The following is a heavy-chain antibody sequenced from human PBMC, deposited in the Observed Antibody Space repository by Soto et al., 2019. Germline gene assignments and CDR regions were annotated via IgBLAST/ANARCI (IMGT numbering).Heavy chain of an antibody. CDR3: ARDLGTYYYDSSGYFAFDI. D-gene: IGHD3-22*01. J-gene: IGHJ3*02. CDR1: GYTFTSYG. Sequence: QVQLVQSGAEMRKPGASVKVSCKASGYTFTSYGIIWVRQAPGQGLEWMGWISAYNGDTNYAQKLQGRLTMTTDTSTSTDYMELRSLRSGDTAVYYCARDLGTYYYDSSGYFAFDIWGQGTMVTVSS. V-gene: IGHV1-18*04. CDR2: ISAYNGDT.